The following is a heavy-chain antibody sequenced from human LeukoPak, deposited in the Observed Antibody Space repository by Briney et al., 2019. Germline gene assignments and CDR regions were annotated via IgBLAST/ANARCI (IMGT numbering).Heavy chain of an antibody. J-gene: IGHJ6*02. Sequence: PSETLSLTCTVSGGSVSSGSYYWSWIRQPPGKGLERIGYIYYSGSTNYNPSLKSRVTISVDTSKNQFSLKLSSVTAADTAVYYCARGPRRHYYDSSGYLYYGMDVWGQGTTVTVSS. V-gene: IGHV4-61*01. CDR2: IYYSGST. CDR1: GGSVSSGSYY. CDR3: ARGPRRHYYDSSGYLYYGMDV. D-gene: IGHD3-22*01.